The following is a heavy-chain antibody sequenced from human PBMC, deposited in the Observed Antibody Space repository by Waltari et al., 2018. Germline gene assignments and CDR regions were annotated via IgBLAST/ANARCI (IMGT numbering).Heavy chain of an antibody. V-gene: IGHV6-1*01. CDR2: TYYRSKWYN. CDR3: ARDHFVIRGGPGQGHGMDV. Sequence: QVQLQQSGPGLVKPSQTLSLTCAISGDSVSSNSAAWNWIRQSPSRGLEWLGRTYYRSKWYNDYAVSVKSRITINPDTSKNQFSLQLNSVTPEDTAVYYCARDHFVIRGGPGQGHGMDVWGQGTTVYVSS. D-gene: IGHD3-10*01. CDR1: GDSVSSNSAA. J-gene: IGHJ6*02.